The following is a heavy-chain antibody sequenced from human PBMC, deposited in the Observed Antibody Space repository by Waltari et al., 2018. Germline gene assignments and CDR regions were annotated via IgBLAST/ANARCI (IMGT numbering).Heavy chain of an antibody. J-gene: IGHJ6*03. CDR2: IIPIFGTA. V-gene: IGHV1-69*14. D-gene: IGHD1-26*01. CDR1: GGPFSSYA. Sequence: VHLAQSRPEEMTPVSAAQVSCPASGGPFSSYAISWVRQRQGQGLEWRGGIIPIFGTANYAQKFQGRVTITADKSTSTAYMELSSLRSEDTAVYYCAREGSGSYRGNYYYYMDVWGKGTTVTVSS. CDR3: AREGSGSYRGNYYYYMDV.